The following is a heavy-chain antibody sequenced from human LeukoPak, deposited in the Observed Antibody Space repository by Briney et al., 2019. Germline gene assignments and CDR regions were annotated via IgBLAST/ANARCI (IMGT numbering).Heavy chain of an antibody. CDR2: INPNSGGT. Sequence: ASVKVSCKASGYTFTGYYMHWVRQAPGQRLEWMGWINPNSGGTNYAQKFQGRVTMTRDTPISTAYMELSRLRSDDTAVYYCARRLDSSNGDPVFDPWGQGTLVTVSS. V-gene: IGHV1-2*02. D-gene: IGHD6-13*01. CDR3: ARRLDSSNGDPVFDP. J-gene: IGHJ5*02. CDR1: GYTFTGYY.